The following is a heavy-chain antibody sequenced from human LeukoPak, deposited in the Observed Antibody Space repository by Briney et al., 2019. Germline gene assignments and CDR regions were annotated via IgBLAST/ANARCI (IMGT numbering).Heavy chain of an antibody. CDR2: INPNSGGT. CDR1: GYTFTGYY. D-gene: IGHD6-13*01. J-gene: IGHJ5*02. Sequence: ASVTVSCKASGYTFTGYYMHWVRQAPGQGLEWMGWINPNSGGTNYAQKFQGRVTMTRDTSISTAYMELSRLRSDDTAVYYCARENSSSWYGNWFDPWGQGTLVTVSS. V-gene: IGHV1-2*02. CDR3: ARENSSSWYGNWFDP.